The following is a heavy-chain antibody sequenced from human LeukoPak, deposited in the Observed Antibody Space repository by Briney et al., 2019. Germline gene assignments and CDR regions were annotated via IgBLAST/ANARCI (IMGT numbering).Heavy chain of an antibody. CDR2: INHNGNVN. CDR3: GRVGGRSKAAKGDAFDI. V-gene: IGHV3-7*01. D-gene: IGHD6-6*01. Sequence: GGSLRLSCAASGFTFSSYWMNWARQAPGKGLEWVASINHNGNVNYYVDSVQGRFTISRDNAQSSMYLQMNSLRAEDTAVYYCGRVGGRSKAAKGDAFDIWGQGTMVVVSS. CDR1: GFTFSSYW. J-gene: IGHJ3*02.